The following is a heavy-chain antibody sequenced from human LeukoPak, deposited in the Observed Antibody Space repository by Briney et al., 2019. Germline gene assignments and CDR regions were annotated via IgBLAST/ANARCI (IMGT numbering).Heavy chain of an antibody. D-gene: IGHD4-11*01. V-gene: IGHV4-61*02. CDR1: GGSISSDSYY. CDR2: IYTSGST. CDR3: ATGLTTVNFDY. J-gene: IGHJ4*02. Sequence: SQTLSLTCTVSGGSISSDSYYWSWIRQPAGKGLEWIGRIYTSGSTNYNPSLKSRVTISVDTSKNQFSLKLSSVTAADTAVYYCATGLTTVNFDYWGQGTLVTVSS.